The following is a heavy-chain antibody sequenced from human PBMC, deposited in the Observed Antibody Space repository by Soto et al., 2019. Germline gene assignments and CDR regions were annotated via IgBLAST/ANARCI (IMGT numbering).Heavy chain of an antibody. J-gene: IGHJ4*02. CDR1: GGTFSSYA. CDR3: AGGGYDYVWGSYRSPGFDY. V-gene: IGHV1-69*12. CDR2: IIPIFGTA. Sequence: QVQLVQSGAEVKKPGSSVKVSCKASGGTFSSYAISWVRQAPGQGLEWMGGIIPIFGTANYAQKFQGRVTITADESTSTAYMELSSLRYEDRAVYYCAGGGYDYVWGSYRSPGFDYWGQGTLVTVSS. D-gene: IGHD3-16*02.